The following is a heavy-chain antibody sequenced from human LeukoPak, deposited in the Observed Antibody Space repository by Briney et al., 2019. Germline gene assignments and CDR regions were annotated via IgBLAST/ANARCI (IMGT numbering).Heavy chain of an antibody. V-gene: IGHV3-20*04. J-gene: IGHJ5*02. Sequence: GGSLRLSCAASGSTFDDYGMSWVRQAPGKGLEWVSGINWNGGSTGYADSVKGRFTISRDNAKNSLYLQMNSLRAEDTALYYCARDDYGDYSIWFDPWGQGTLVTVSS. CDR1: GSTFDDYG. CDR2: INWNGGST. CDR3: ARDDYGDYSIWFDP. D-gene: IGHD4-17*01.